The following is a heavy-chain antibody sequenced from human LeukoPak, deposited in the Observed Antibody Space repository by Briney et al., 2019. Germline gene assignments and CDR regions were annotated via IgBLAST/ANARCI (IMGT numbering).Heavy chain of an antibody. J-gene: IGHJ4*02. CDR3: ARIKWSAAND. Sequence: ASMKVSCKASGYTFTGYYIHWVRQAPGQGLEWMGWINPNNGDTNFDPKFQGRLTLSRDTSISTAYMVLGRLRSDDTAVYYCARIKWSAANDWGQGTLVTVSS. V-gene: IGHV1-2*02. CDR2: INPNNGDT. D-gene: IGHD6-13*01. CDR1: GYTFTGYY.